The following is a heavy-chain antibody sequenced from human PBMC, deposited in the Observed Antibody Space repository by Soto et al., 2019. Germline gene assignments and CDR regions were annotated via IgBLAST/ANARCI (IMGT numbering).Heavy chain of an antibody. CDR1: CGSISSYY. V-gene: IGHV4-59*01. CDR3: ARALYNWNYVWFDP. Sequence: PSETLSLTCTVSCGSISSYYWSWIRQPPGKGLEWIGYIYYSGSTNYNPSLKSRVTISVDTSKNQFSLKLSSVTAADTAVYYCARALYNWNYVWFDPWGQGTLVTVSS. CDR2: IYYSGST. J-gene: IGHJ5*02. D-gene: IGHD1-7*01.